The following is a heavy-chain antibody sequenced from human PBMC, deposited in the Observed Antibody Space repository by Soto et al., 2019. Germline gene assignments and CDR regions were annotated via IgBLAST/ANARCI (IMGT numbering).Heavy chain of an antibody. CDR1: GGSMRNYF. Sequence: QSLTCTVSGGSMRNYFWTWIRQPPGKGLEWIGYIHYSGTTSFFPSYNPSLRSRLTISEDTSKNQFSLKLLSVTTADTAVYFCAAGEASSRNLAPYYLDFWGQGTLVTVSS. CDR2: IHYSGTT. J-gene: IGHJ4*02. CDR3: AAGEASSRNLAPYYLDF. V-gene: IGHV4-59*01. D-gene: IGHD6-13*01.